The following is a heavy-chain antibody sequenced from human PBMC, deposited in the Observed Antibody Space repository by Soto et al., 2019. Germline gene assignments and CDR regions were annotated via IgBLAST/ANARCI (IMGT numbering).Heavy chain of an antibody. CDR2: ISSDGNDK. Sequence: QVQLVESGGGVVQPGRSLRLSCVASGFTFSSYPIHWVRQAPGKGLEWLTTISSDGNDKYSSDSVNGRFTTSRDNSKNTVYLQMNNLRVEDTAVYYCAKEGVADKYYYYGMDVWGQGTTVNVSS. V-gene: IGHV3-30*04. D-gene: IGHD3-3*01. CDR1: GFTFSSYP. J-gene: IGHJ6*02. CDR3: AKEGVADKYYYYGMDV.